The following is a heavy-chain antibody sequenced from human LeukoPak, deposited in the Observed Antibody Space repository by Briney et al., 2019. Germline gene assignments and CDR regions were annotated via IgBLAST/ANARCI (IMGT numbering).Heavy chain of an antibody. Sequence: GTSVKVSCKASGYTFTSYGISWVRQAPGQGLEWMGWISAYNGNTNYAQKLQGRVTMTTDTSTSTAYMELRRLRSDDTAVYYCARVDFGVVILRGARPMDVWGKGTTVTVSS. V-gene: IGHV1-18*01. CDR3: ARVDFGVVILRGARPMDV. CDR2: ISAYNGNT. CDR1: GYTFTSYG. J-gene: IGHJ6*04. D-gene: IGHD3-3*01.